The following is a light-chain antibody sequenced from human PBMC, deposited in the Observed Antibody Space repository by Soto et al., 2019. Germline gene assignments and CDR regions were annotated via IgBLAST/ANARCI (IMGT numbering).Light chain of an antibody. CDR1: QSVGSY. V-gene: IGKV3-11*01. Sequence: EIVLTQSPATLSLSPGERATLSCRASQSVGSYLVWYQQKPGQAPRLLIHGASNRATGIPARFSGSGSGTDFTLTISSLEPEDFAVYYCQQRYQWPPLFDQGTRLEIK. CDR2: GAS. J-gene: IGKJ5*01. CDR3: QQRYQWPPL.